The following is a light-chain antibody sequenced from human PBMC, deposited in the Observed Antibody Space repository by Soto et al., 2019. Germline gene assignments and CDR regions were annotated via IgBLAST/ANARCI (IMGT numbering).Light chain of an antibody. CDR1: QGIRND. CDR3: LQQSSYPPLT. CDR2: AAS. V-gene: IGKV1-17*01. J-gene: IGKJ4*01. Sequence: DIQMTQSPSSLSASVGDRVTITCRASQGIRNDLGWFQQNPGKAPNRLIYAASSLQSGVPSRFSGSGSGTEFTLAVSSLQPEDFATYYCLQQSSYPPLTFGGRTRVEIK.